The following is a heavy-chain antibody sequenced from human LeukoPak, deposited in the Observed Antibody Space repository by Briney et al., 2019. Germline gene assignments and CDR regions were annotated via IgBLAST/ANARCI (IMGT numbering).Heavy chain of an antibody. V-gene: IGHV3-23*01. J-gene: IGHJ3*02. CDR3: AKRGADSGGNSALVAFDI. D-gene: IGHD4-23*01. Sequence: PGRSLRLSCTASGFTFSSYAMSWVRQAPGKGLEWVSAITGTGATTYYADSVKGRFTISRDNSKNTLYLQMNSLRAEDTAVYYCAKRGADSGGNSALVAFDIWGQGTMVTVSS. CDR2: ITGTGATT. CDR1: GFTFSSYA.